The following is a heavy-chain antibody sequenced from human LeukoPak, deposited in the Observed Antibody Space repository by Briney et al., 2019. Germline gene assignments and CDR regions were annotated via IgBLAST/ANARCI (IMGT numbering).Heavy chain of an antibody. V-gene: IGHV4-39*07. J-gene: IGHJ4*02. Sequence: SETLSLTCTVSGGSISSSIYYWGWIRQPPGKGLEWIGSIYYSGSTYYNPSLKSRVTISVDTSKNQFSLRLRSVTAADTAVYYSARQIASAGTAGFDFWGQGALVAVSS. CDR3: ARQIASAGTAGFDF. CDR1: GGSISSSIYY. D-gene: IGHD6-13*01. CDR2: IYYSGST.